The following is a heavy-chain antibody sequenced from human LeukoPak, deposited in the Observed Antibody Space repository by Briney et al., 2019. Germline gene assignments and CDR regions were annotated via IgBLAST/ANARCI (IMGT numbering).Heavy chain of an antibody. D-gene: IGHD3-16*02. V-gene: IGHV3-23*01. CDR3: AKDALSFNGDWFDS. CDR2: ISGSGTRT. CDR1: GFTFTTYA. Sequence: GGSLRLSCAASGFTFTTYAMSWVRQAPGKGLECVSTISGSGTRTFYADSVKGRFTTSRDNSKNTLYLQMNSLRAEDTAVYYCAKDALSFNGDWFDSWGQGTLVTVSS. J-gene: IGHJ5*01.